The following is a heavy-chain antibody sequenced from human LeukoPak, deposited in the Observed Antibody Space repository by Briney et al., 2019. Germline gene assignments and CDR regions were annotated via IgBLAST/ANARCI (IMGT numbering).Heavy chain of an antibody. CDR3: ARGRREYYYDSSGRRAYFDY. CDR2: INHSGRT. J-gene: IGHJ4*02. D-gene: IGHD3-22*01. CDR1: GGSFSGYY. V-gene: IGHV4-34*01. Sequence: PSQTLSLTCAVYGGSFSGYYWSWTRHPPGKGMEWIGEINHSGRTNYNPSLKSRVTISVDTSKNQFSLKLSSVTAADTAVYYCARGRREYYYDSSGRRAYFDYWGQGTLVTVSS.